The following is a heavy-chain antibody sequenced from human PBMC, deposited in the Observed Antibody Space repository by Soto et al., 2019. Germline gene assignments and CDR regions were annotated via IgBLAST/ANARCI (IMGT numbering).Heavy chain of an antibody. CDR3: AKDRWNAPSGMDV. J-gene: IGHJ6*02. CDR2: ISYDGSNK. D-gene: IGHD1-1*01. CDR1: GFTFSSYG. Sequence: LRLSCAASGFTFSSYGMHWVRQAPGKGLEWVAVISYDGSNKYYADSVKGRFTISRDNSKNTLYLQMNSLRAEDTAVYYCAKDRWNAPSGMDVWGQGTTVTVSS. V-gene: IGHV3-30*18.